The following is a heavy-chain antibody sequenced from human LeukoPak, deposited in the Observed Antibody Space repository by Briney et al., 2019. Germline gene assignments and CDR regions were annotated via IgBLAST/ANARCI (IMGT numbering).Heavy chain of an antibody. D-gene: IGHD3-3*01. CDR2: IKQDGSEK. CDR1: GFTFSSYW. J-gene: IGHJ3*02. CDR3: ARDGSTIFGVDHAFDI. Sequence: GGSLRLSCAASGFTFSSYWMSWVRQAPGKGLEWVANIKQDGSEKYYVDSVKGRFTISRDNAKNSLYLQMNSLRAEDTAVYYCARDGSTIFGVDHAFDIWGQGTMVTVSS. V-gene: IGHV3-7*01.